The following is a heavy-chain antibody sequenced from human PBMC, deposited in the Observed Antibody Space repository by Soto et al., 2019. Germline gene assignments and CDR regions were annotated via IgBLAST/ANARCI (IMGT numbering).Heavy chain of an antibody. CDR1: GFTFSSYS. Sequence: EVQLVESGGGLVQPGGSLRLSCAASGFTFSSYSMHWIRQAPGKGLEYVSAISSNGGTISYAKSVKGRFTISRDNSMATLYLQMGSLRAEDMAVYYCGGYSGDGIWYWGQGALVTVAS. J-gene: IGHJ4*02. CDR3: GGYSGDGIWY. V-gene: IGHV3-64*01. D-gene: IGHD1-26*01. CDR2: ISSNGGTI.